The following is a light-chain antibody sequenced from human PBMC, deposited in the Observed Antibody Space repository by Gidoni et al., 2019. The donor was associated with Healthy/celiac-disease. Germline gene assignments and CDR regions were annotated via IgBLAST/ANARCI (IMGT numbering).Light chain of an antibody. J-gene: IGKJ5*01. Sequence: EIVLTQSPGTLSLSPGERVTLSCRASQSVSISYLAWYQQKPGPAPRLLIYVSSSRATGIPDRFSGSGSGTDFTLTISRLEPEDFAVYYCQQYGSSPPVTFGQGTRLEIK. CDR1: QSVSISY. CDR3: QQYGSSPPVT. V-gene: IGKV3-20*01. CDR2: VSS.